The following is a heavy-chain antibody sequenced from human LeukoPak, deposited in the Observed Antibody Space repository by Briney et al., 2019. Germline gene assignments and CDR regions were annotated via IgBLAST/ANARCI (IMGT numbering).Heavy chain of an antibody. J-gene: IGHJ4*02. CDR3: TRGYEAFDY. CDR1: GASISRDH. Sequence: PSETLSLTCSVSGASISRDHWNWARQLPGKRLEWIGNVDYNGATKYNPSLSSRITISLDTSKNLFSLHLTSVTAADTAHYFCTRGYEAFDYWGQGRLVTVSS. V-gene: IGHV4-59*01. D-gene: IGHD2-2*01. CDR2: VDYNGAT.